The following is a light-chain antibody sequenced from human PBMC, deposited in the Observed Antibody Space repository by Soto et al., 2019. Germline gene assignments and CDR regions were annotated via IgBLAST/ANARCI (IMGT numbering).Light chain of an antibody. J-gene: IGKJ2*01. CDR3: QQFGTSFPYT. Sequence: EIVLTQSPGTLSLSPGERATLTCRASQSVSSSYLAWYQQKPGQAPRLLMYDASSRATGIPDRFSGSGSGTYFTLTISSLEPEDFAVYYCQQFGTSFPYTFGQGTKLDIK. CDR1: QSVSSSY. V-gene: IGKV3-20*01. CDR2: DAS.